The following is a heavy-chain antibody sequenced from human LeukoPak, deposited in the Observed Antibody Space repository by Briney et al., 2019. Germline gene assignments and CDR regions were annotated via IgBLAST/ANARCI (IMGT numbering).Heavy chain of an antibody. J-gene: IGHJ4*02. CDR2: ISAYNGNT. V-gene: IGHV1-18*01. CDR3: ARELINYDSTGYPLN. Sequence: ASMKVSCKAAGYTFPSYAFSWVRQPPGQGLEGMGWISAYNGNTNYAQKFQGRVTMTTDTSTTTAYMELKSLRSDDTAVYYCARELINYDSTGYPLNWGQGTLVTVSS. CDR1: GYTFPSYA. D-gene: IGHD3-22*01.